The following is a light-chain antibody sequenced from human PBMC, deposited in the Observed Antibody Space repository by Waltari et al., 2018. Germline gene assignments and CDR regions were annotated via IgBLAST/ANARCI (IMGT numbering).Light chain of an antibody. CDR1: QSVSST. J-gene: IGKJ2*01. V-gene: IGKV3-15*01. CDR2: GAS. Sequence: EIVMTQSPATLSVSPGERVTLSCRASQSVSSTLAWYNQKPGQPPRLLLYGASIRASGVPARLSGSGSGTEFTLTIISMQSDDSAVYYCQQYNNWPPMFTFGQGTKLEIK. CDR3: QQYNNWPPMFT.